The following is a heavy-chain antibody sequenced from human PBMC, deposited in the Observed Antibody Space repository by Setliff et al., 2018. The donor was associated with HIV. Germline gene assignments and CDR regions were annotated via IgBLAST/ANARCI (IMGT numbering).Heavy chain of an antibody. J-gene: IGHJ5*02. CDR1: GFTFSNFW. Sequence: GGSLRLSCATSGFTFSNFWMTWVRQAPGKGLEWVANIKEDGSETFYVDSVKGRFTMSRDNAKKLVYLELNSLRSDDTAIYYCARDGMDRFFLTVDHWGQGTLVTVPQ. CDR3: ARDGMDRFFLTVDH. V-gene: IGHV3-7*03. D-gene: IGHD3-3*01. CDR2: IKEDGSET.